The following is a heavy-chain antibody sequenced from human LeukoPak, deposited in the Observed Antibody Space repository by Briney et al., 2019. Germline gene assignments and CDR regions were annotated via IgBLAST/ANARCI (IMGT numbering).Heavy chain of an antibody. J-gene: IGHJ4*02. CDR1: GDSISGYY. D-gene: IGHD2-15*01. Sequence: SETLSLTCTVSGDSISGYYWSWIRQPPGKGLEWIGYIYYSGSTNYNPSLKSRVTISVDTSKNQFSLKLTSVSAADTAVYYCAKYHCPGGSCLDFDYWGQGTLVTVSS. CDR3: AKYHCPGGSCLDFDY. CDR2: IYYSGST. V-gene: IGHV4-59*01.